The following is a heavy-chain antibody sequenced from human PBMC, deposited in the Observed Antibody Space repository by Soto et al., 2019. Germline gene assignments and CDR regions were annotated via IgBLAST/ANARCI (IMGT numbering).Heavy chain of an antibody. V-gene: IGHV4-59*12. CDR1: GGSISGYY. CDR3: AKLRYFDWSAYNWFEY. CDR2: IYYSGST. J-gene: IGHJ5*01. Sequence: ETLSLTCIVSGGSISGYYWSWIRQPPGKGLEWIGYIYYSGSTNYNPSLKSRVTMSVDTSKNTLYLQMNSLRVEDTAVYHCAKLRYFDWSAYNWFEYWGQGTPVTVSS. D-gene: IGHD3-9*01.